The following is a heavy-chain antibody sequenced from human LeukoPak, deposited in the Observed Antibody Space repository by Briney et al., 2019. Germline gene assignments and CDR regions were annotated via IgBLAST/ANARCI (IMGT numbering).Heavy chain of an antibody. CDR1: GYSFTNYW. CDR3: ARLHSNYWFDP. J-gene: IGHJ5*02. CDR2: IHPADSDT. Sequence: GESLKISCKGSGYSFTNYWIGWVRQKPGKGLERVGIIHPADSDTRYSPSLQGQVTMSADKSISTASLQWSSLKASDTAMYYCARLHSNYWFDPWGQGTLVTVSS. V-gene: IGHV5-51*01.